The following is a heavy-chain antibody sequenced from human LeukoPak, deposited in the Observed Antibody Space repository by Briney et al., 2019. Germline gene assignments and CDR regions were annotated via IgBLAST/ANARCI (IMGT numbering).Heavy chain of an antibody. CDR1: GGSISSYY. Sequence: SETLSLTCTVSGGSISSYYWSWIRQPPGKGLEWIGYIYYSGSTNYNPSLTSRVTISVDTSKNQFSLKLSSVTAADTAVYYCARGRRDTIFGVVTSNGYLYYYYYMDVWGKGTTVTVSS. J-gene: IGHJ6*03. V-gene: IGHV4-59*01. CDR2: IYYSGST. CDR3: ARGRRDTIFGVVTSNGYLYYYYYMDV. D-gene: IGHD3-3*01.